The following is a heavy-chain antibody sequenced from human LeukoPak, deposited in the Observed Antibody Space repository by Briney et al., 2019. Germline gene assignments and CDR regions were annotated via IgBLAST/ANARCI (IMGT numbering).Heavy chain of an antibody. Sequence: SETLSLTCTVSGGSISSYYWSWIRQPPGKGLEWIGYIYYRGSTNYNPSLKSRVTISVDTSKNQFSLKLSSVTAADTAVYYCARSLLRGYYDSIPHWFDPWGQGTLVTVSS. D-gene: IGHD3-22*01. CDR3: ARSLLRGYYDSIPHWFDP. J-gene: IGHJ5*02. CDR1: GGSISSYY. CDR2: IYYRGST. V-gene: IGHV4-59*01.